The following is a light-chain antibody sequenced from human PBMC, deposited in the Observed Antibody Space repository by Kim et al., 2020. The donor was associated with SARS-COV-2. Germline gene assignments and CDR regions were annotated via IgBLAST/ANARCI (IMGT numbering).Light chain of an antibody. V-gene: IGLV2-8*01. CDR2: EVY. Sequence: QSALTQPPSASGSPGQSVTISCTGTSNDIGKYNYVSWYQQHPGKALKLLIYEVYERPSGVPDRFSGSKSGNTASLTVSGLQTEDDADYYCSSYAGTRGVFGSGTKVTVL. J-gene: IGLJ1*01. CDR3: SSYAGTRGV. CDR1: SNDIGKYNY.